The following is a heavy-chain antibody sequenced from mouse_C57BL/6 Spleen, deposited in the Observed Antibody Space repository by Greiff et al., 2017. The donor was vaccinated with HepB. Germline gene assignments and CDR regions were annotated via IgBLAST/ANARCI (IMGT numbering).Heavy chain of an antibody. J-gene: IGHJ4*01. CDR2: IDPENGDT. Sequence: VQLKQSGAELVRPGASVKLSCTASGFNIKDDYMHWVKQRPEQGLEWIGWIDPENGDTEYASKFQGKATITADTSSNTAYLQLSSLTSEDTAVYYCTTEGGYAMDYWGQGTSVTVSS. CDR1: GFNIKDDY. V-gene: IGHV14-4*01. CDR3: TTEGGYAMDY.